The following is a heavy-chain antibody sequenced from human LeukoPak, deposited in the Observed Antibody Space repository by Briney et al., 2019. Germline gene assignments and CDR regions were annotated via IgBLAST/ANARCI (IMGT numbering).Heavy chain of an antibody. CDR2: IYYSGST. CDR3: AREYLYSSVMDV. V-gene: IGHV4-39*07. CDR1: GGSINSTTYY. D-gene: IGHD6-25*01. Sequence: PSETLSLTCTVSGGSINSTTYYWGWVRQPPGKGLEWIGSIYYSGSTYYNPSLKSRVTVSLDTSKNQFSLKVNSVTAADTAVYYCAREYLYSSVMDVWGKGTTVTVSS. J-gene: IGHJ6*03.